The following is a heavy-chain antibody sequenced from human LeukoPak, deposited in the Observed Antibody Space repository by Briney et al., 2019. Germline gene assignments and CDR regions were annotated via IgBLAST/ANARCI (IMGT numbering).Heavy chain of an antibody. V-gene: IGHV1-2*02. D-gene: IGHD3-22*01. Sequence: ASVKVSCKASGYTFTGYYMHWVRQAPGQGLEWMGWINPNSGGTNYAQKFQGRVTITADESTSTAYMELSSLRSEDTAVYYCARGGYYYDSSGFTHFQHWGQGTLVTVS. CDR3: ARGGYYYDSSGFTHFQH. J-gene: IGHJ1*01. CDR2: INPNSGGT. CDR1: GYTFTGYY.